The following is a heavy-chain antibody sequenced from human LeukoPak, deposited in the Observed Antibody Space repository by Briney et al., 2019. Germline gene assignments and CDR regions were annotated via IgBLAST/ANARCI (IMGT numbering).Heavy chain of an antibody. CDR1: GFIFEDYG. CDR3: ARGSSFHNY. V-gene: IGHV3-20*04. Sequence: GGSLRLSCAASGFIFEDYGMTWVRHAPGKGLEWVSGINGNGGSRVYAASVKGRFTISRDNANNSLYLQMNSLRAEDTALYYCARGSSFHNYWGQGTLVTVSS. D-gene: IGHD6-6*01. CDR2: INGNGGSR. J-gene: IGHJ4*02.